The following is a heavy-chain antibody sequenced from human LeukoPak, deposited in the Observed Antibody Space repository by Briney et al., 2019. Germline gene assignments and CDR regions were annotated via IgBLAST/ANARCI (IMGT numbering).Heavy chain of an antibody. J-gene: IGHJ4*02. CDR3: ARLGAYGYFDY. Sequence: SETLSLTCTVSGGSISSYYCNWIRQPPGKGLEWIGYIYYSGSTNYNPSLKSRVTISVDTSKSQFSLKLSSVTAADTAVYYCARLGAYGYFDYWGQGTLVTVSS. D-gene: IGHD4-17*01. CDR1: GGSISSYY. CDR2: IYYSGST. V-gene: IGHV4-59*01.